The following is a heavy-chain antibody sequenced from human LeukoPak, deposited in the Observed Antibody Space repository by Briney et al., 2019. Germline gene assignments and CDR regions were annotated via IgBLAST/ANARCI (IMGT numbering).Heavy chain of an antibody. CDR2: IDPASGGT. J-gene: IGHJ4*02. CDR1: GYTFSAHY. V-gene: IGHV1-2*02. CDR3: ARVPGPYTTSRFDF. D-gene: IGHD2-2*02. Sequence: ASVKVSCKTSGYTFSAHYLHWVRQAPGQRPEWVGRIDPASGGTHYAQKFQGRVTVTRDTSTTTVDMELSGLRSDDTAVYYCARVPGPYTTSRFDFWGQDTLVTVSS.